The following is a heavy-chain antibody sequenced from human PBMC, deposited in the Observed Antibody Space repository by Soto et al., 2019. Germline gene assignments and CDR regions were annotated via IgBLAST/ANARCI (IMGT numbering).Heavy chain of an antibody. CDR3: ARGPGGYYYGIDV. V-gene: IGHV5-51*01. CDR2: IYPGDHET. Sequence: GESLKISCQCSGYTFSNFWVGWVRQLPGQGLEWMGIIYPGDHETRYSPSFHGKVTISAEKSINTAYLQWNSLKASDTAMYYCARGPGGYYYGIDVWGQGTTVTVSS. J-gene: IGHJ6*02. CDR1: GYTFSNFW. D-gene: IGHD3-10*01.